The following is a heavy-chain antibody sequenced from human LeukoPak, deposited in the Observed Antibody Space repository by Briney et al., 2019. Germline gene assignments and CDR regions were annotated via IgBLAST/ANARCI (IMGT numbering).Heavy chain of an antibody. J-gene: IGHJ6*02. CDR3: AKEVVPAANYGMDV. Sequence: ARSLRLSCAASGFTFYDYAMHWVRQAPGKGLEWVSGISWNSGSIGYADSVKGRFTISRDNAKNSLYLQMNSLRAEDTALYYCAKEVVPAANYGMDVWGQGTTVTVSS. D-gene: IGHD2-2*01. CDR1: GFTFYDYA. V-gene: IGHV3-9*01. CDR2: ISWNSGSI.